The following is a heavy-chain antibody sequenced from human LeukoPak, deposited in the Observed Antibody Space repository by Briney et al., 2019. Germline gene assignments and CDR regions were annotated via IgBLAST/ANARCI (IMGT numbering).Heavy chain of an antibody. CDR3: ARGPGYSSGWYLDY. V-gene: IGHV3-30-3*01. Sequence: PGGSLRLSCAASGFTFSSYAMHWVRQAPGKGLEWVAVISYDGSNKYYADSVKGRFTISRDNSKNTLYLQMNSLRAEDTAVYYCARGPGYSSGWYLDYWGQGTLVTVSS. D-gene: IGHD6-19*01. CDR1: GFTFSSYA. CDR2: ISYDGSNK. J-gene: IGHJ4*02.